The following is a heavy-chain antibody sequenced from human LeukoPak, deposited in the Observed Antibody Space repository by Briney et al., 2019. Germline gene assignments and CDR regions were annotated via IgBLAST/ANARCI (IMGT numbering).Heavy chain of an antibody. V-gene: IGHV4-34*01. CDR1: GGSFSGYY. D-gene: IGHD1-26*01. CDR2: INHSGST. Sequence: SETLSLTCAVYGGSFSGYYWSWIRQPPGKGLEWIGEINHSGSTNYNPSLKSRVTISVDTSKNQFSLKLSSVTAADTAVYYCARAVGATTLDYWGQGTLVTVSS. CDR3: ARAVGATTLDY. J-gene: IGHJ4*02.